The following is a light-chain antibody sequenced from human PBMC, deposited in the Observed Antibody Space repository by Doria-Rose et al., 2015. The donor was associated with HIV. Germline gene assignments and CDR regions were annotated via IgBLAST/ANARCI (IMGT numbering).Light chain of an antibody. CDR1: QSFSRTY. CDR3: HQYGTSWT. J-gene: IGKJ1*01. V-gene: IGKV3-20*01. Sequence: FTQSPGTLSLSPGERATLSCRASQSFSRTYFAWYQQKPGQAPSLLIYDGSTRATGIPDRFSASGSGTDFTLTINRLEPEDFALYYCHQYGTSWTFGQGTKVEI. CDR2: DGS.